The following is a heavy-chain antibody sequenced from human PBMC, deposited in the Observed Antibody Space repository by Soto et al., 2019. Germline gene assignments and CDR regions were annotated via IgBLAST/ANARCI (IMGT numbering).Heavy chain of an antibody. CDR2: IYYSGST. CDR3: ARQFYGSGSYYLDY. J-gene: IGHJ4*02. Sequence: TSETLSLTCAVSGGSISSGDYYWSWIRQPPGKGLEWIGYIYYSGSTYYNPSLKSRVTISIDTSKNQFSLNLSSVTASDTAVYYCARQFYGSGSYYLDYWGQGTLVTVSS. CDR1: GGSISSGDYY. D-gene: IGHD3-10*01. V-gene: IGHV4-30-4*01.